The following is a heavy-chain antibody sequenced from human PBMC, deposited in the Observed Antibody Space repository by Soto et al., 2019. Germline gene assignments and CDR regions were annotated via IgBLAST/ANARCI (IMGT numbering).Heavy chain of an antibody. V-gene: IGHV1-2*04. Sequence: ASVKVSCKASGYTFTGCYMHWVRQAPGQGLEWMGWINPNSGGTNYAQKFQGWVTMTRDTSISTAYMELSRLRSDDTAVYYCARDRGYDFWSGYPQGMDVWGQGTTVTVSS. CDR3: ARDRGYDFWSGYPQGMDV. CDR1: GYTFTGCY. CDR2: INPNSGGT. D-gene: IGHD3-3*01. J-gene: IGHJ6*02.